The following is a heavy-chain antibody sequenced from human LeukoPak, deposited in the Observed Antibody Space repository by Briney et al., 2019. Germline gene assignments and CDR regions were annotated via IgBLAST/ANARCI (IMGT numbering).Heavy chain of an antibody. V-gene: IGHV3-30*02. CDR1: GFTFSSYG. CDR2: IRYDGSNK. D-gene: IGHD1-1*01. Sequence: SGGSLRLSCAASGFTFSSYGMHWVRQAPGKGLEWVAFIRYDGSNKYYADSVKGRFTISRDNSKNTLYLQMNSLRAEDTAVYYCAKDQFTTGTTLEVAGFDYWGQGTLVTVSS. CDR3: AKDQFTTGTTLEVAGFDY. J-gene: IGHJ4*02.